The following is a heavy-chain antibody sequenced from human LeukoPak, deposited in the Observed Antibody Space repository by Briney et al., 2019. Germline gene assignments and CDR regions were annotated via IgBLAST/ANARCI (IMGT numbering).Heavy chain of an antibody. V-gene: IGHV1-18*01. Sequence: ASVKVSCKASGYTFTSYGISWVRQAPGQGLEWMGWISAYNGNTNYAQKLQGRVTMTTDTSTSTAYMELRSLRSDDTAVYYCARANYDFWSGYPKNWYFDLWGRGTLVTVSS. J-gene: IGHJ2*01. CDR1: GYTFTSYG. CDR3: ARANYDFWSGYPKNWYFDL. CDR2: ISAYNGNT. D-gene: IGHD3-3*01.